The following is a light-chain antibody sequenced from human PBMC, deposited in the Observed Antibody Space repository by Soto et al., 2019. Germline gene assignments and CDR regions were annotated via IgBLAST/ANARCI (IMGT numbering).Light chain of an antibody. CDR3: QNYYRAAFT. Sequence: DIQMTQFPSSLSASVGDRVTITCRASQDIENYVAWSQQRPGKVPKLLIYHASTLQPGVPSRFSGSGSGTDCTLTISSLQPEDVATYYCQNYYRAAFTFGPGTRVDIK. J-gene: IGKJ3*01. CDR2: HAS. V-gene: IGKV1-27*01. CDR1: QDIENY.